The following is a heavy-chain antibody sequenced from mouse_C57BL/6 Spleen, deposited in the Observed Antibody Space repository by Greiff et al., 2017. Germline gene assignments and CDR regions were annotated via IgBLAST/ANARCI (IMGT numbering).Heavy chain of an antibody. CDR2: INPNNGGT. CDR1: GYTFTDYN. V-gene: IGHV1-22*01. CDR3: ARKNYLIGDAMDY. J-gene: IGHJ4*01. Sequence: VQLQQSGPELVKPGASVKMSCKASGYTFTDYNMHWVKQRHGKSLEWIGYINPNNGGTSYNQKFKGNATLTVNKSSSTAYMELRSLTSEDYAVYYCARKNYLIGDAMDYWGQGTSVTVSS. D-gene: IGHD5-5*01.